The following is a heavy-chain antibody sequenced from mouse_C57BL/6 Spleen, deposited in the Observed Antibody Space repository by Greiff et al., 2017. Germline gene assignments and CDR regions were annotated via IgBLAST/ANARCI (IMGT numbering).Heavy chain of an antibody. Sequence: VQLQQSGPELVKPGASVKISCKASGYAFSSSWMNWVKQRPGKGLEWIGRIYPGDGDTNYNGKFKGKATLTADKSSSTAYMQLSSLTSEDSAVDVCARYTTVVARDAMDYWGKGTSVTVSS. CDR1: GYAFSSSW. V-gene: IGHV1-82*01. J-gene: IGHJ4*01. CDR2: IYPGDGDT. D-gene: IGHD1-1*01. CDR3: ARYTTVVARDAMDY.